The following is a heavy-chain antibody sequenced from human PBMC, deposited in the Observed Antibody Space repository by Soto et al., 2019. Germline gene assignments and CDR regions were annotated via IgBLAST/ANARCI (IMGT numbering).Heavy chain of an antibody. CDR3: ARGGYSGTYFLDAFDI. D-gene: IGHD1-26*01. CDR1: VFTFSIYA. CDR2: IWFDEDKK. Sequence: RGSLTVSCVPSVFTFSIYAMHWLRQAPGKGLEWVAVIWFDEDKKYYGDSVKGRFTISRDNSNNSLYLQMNTLRAEDTALYYCARGGYSGTYFLDAFDIWGQGTMVTVSS. V-gene: IGHV3-33*01. J-gene: IGHJ3*02.